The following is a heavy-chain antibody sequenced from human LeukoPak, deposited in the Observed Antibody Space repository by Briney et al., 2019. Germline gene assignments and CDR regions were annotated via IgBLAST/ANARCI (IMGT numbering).Heavy chain of an antibody. J-gene: IGHJ5*02. CDR3: ARGPPVYYDFWSGRCRFDP. CDR1: GFTFSSYA. CDR2: INHSGST. D-gene: IGHD3-3*01. V-gene: IGHV4-34*01. Sequence: GSLRLSCAASGFTFSSYAMSWVRQPPGKGLEWIGEINHSGSTNYNPSLKSRVTISVDTSKNQFSLKLSSVTAADTAVYYCARGPPVYYDFWSGRCRFDPWGQGTLVTVSS.